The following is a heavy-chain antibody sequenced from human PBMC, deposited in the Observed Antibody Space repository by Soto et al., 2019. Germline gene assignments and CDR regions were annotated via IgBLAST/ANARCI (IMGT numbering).Heavy chain of an antibody. V-gene: IGHV3-48*03. CDR2: ISSSGNTI. CDR3: ARGVYDSNGYSYP. D-gene: IGHD3-22*01. Sequence: EVQLVESGGGLVQPGGSLRLSCAASVFNFNSYEMKWLRQAPGKGLEWISYISSSGNTIYYADSVKGRFTISRDNAKNSLFLQMNSLRAEDTAVYYCARGVYDSNGYSYPWGQGTLVTVSS. J-gene: IGHJ5*02. CDR1: VFNFNSYE.